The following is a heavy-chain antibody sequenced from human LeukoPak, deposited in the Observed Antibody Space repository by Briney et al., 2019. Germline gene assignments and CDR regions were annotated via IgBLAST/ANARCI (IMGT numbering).Heavy chain of an antibody. CDR3: ARQSGSGFANYYYGMDV. CDR2: IYYSGST. D-gene: IGHD6-25*01. J-gene: IGHJ6*02. CDR1: GGSLSSSSYY. Sequence: PSETLSLTCTVPGGSLSSSSYYWGWIRQPPGKGLEWIGSIYYSGSTYYNSSLKSRVTISVDTSKNQFSLKLSSVTAADTAVYYCARQSGSGFANYYYGMDVWGQGTTVTVSS. V-gene: IGHV4-39*01.